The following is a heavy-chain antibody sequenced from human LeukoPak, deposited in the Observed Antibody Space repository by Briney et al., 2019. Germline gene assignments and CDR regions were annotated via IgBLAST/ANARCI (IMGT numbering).Heavy chain of an antibody. Sequence: PGGSLRLSCAASGFTFSSYGMHWVRQAPGKGLEWVAVISYDGSNNYYADSVKGRFTISRDNSKNTLYLQMNSLRAEDTAVYYCAKESGYFDWLSFDYWGQGTLVTVSS. CDR3: AKESGYFDWLSFDY. D-gene: IGHD3-9*01. V-gene: IGHV3-30*18. CDR2: ISYDGSNN. CDR1: GFTFSSYG. J-gene: IGHJ4*02.